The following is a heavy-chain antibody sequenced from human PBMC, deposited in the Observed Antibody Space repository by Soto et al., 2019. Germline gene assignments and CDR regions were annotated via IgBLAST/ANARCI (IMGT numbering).Heavy chain of an antibody. CDR2: IDPSDSYT. V-gene: IGHV5-10-1*01. CDR3: ARQFNVDTAMVTDGMDV. Sequence: PGESLKISCKGSGYSFTSYWISWVRQMPGKGLEWMGRIDPSDSYTNYSPSFQGHVTISADKSISTAYLQWSSLKASDTAMYYCARQFNVDTAMVTDGMDVWGQGTTVTVSS. CDR1: GYSFTSYW. D-gene: IGHD5-18*01. J-gene: IGHJ6*02.